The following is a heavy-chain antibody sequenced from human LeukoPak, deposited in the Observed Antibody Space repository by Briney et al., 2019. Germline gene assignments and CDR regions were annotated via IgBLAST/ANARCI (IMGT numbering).Heavy chain of an antibody. D-gene: IGHD3-9*01. CDR2: MNPNSAKT. CDR1: GYTFNSYA. Sequence: ASVKVSCKASGYTFNSYAFSWVRQAPGQGLEWMGWMNPNSAKTGYAQKFQGRVTITWNTSISTAYMEVSSLTSEDTAVYYCARGFDFPYWGQGTLVTVSS. J-gene: IGHJ4*02. CDR3: ARGFDFPY. V-gene: IGHV1-8*03.